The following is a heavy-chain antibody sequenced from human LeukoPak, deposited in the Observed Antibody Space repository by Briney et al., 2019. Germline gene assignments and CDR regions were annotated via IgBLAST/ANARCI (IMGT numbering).Heavy chain of an antibody. CDR2: INHSGST. V-gene: IGHV4-34*01. Sequence: ALETLSLTCAVYGGSFSGYYWSWIRQPPGKGLEWIGEINHSGSTNYNPSLKSRVTISVDTSKNQFSLKLSSVTAADTAVYYCARTHYYYYGMDVWGQGTTVTVSS. J-gene: IGHJ6*02. CDR3: ARTHYYYYGMDV. CDR1: GGSFSGYY.